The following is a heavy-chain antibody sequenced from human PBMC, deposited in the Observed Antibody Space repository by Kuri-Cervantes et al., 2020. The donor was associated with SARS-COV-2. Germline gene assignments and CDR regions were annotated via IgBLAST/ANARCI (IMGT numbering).Heavy chain of an antibody. V-gene: IGHV3-53*01. D-gene: IGHD5-12*01. CDR3: AGYSGYDRDFDY. Sequence: GGSLRLSCAASGFTVSSNYMSWVRQTPGKGLEWVSVIYSGGSTYYADSVKGRFTISRDNSKNTLYLQMNSLRAEDTAVYYCAGYSGYDRDFDYWGQGTLVTVSS. J-gene: IGHJ4*02. CDR1: GFTVSSNY. CDR2: IYSGGST.